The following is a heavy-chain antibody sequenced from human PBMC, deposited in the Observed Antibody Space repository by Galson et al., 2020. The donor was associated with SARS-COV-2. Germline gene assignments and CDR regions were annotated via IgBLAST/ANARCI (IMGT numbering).Heavy chain of an antibody. CDR3: ARVGGMATTPANYFYYGLDV. V-gene: IGHV3-21*01. CDR2: ISAGSSYI. Sequence: GGSLRLSCAASGFPFSSYSMNWVRQAPGKGLEWVSSISAGSSYIYYADSVKGRFTISRDNAKNSLYLQMNSLRADDTAVYYCARVGGMATTPANYFYYGLDVWGQGTTVTVSS. D-gene: IGHD2-15*01. J-gene: IGHJ6*02. CDR1: GFPFSSYS.